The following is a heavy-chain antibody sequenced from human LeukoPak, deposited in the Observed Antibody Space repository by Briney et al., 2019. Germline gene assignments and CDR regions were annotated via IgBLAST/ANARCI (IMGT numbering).Heavy chain of an antibody. D-gene: IGHD3-10*01. CDR2: IYYSGST. Sequence: PSQTLSPTCTVSGGSISSGGYYWSWIRQHPGKGLEWLGYIYYSGSTYYNPSLKSRVTISVDTSKNQFSLKLSSVTAADTAVYYCARDAGFGTSDAFDIWGQGTMVTVSS. V-gene: IGHV4-31*03. J-gene: IGHJ3*02. CDR1: GGSISSGGYY. CDR3: ARDAGFGTSDAFDI.